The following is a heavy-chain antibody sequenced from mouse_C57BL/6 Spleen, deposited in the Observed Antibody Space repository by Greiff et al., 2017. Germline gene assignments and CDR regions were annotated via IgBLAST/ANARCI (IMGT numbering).Heavy chain of an antibody. D-gene: IGHD1-1*01. CDR2: IHPSDSDT. J-gene: IGHJ2*01. V-gene: IGHV1-74*01. CDR3: AINYYGSGNYFDY. Sequence: VQLQQPGAELVKPGASVKVSCKASGYTFTSYWMHWVKQRPGQGLEWIGRIHPSDSDTNYNQKFKGKATLTVDKSSSTAYLQLSRLTSEDSAVYYCAINYYGSGNYFDYWGQGTTLTVPS. CDR1: GYTFTSYW.